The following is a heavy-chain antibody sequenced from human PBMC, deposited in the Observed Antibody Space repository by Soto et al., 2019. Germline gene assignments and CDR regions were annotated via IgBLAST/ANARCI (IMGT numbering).Heavy chain of an antibody. Sequence: QVQLQESGPGLVKPSQTLSLTCTVSGGSISSGGYYWSWIRQHPGKGLEWIGYIYYSGSTYYNPSLKRRVTISVDTSKNQFSLKLSSVTAADTAVYYCARRAEVAATPYYYGMDVWGQGTTVTVSS. D-gene: IGHD2-15*01. V-gene: IGHV4-31*03. CDR1: GGSISSGGYY. CDR3: ARRAEVAATPYYYGMDV. J-gene: IGHJ6*02. CDR2: IYYSGST.